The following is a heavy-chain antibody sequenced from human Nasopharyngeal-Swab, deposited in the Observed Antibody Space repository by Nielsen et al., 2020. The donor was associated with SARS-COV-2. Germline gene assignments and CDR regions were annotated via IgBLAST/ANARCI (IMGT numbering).Heavy chain of an antibody. CDR3: ARGSSSWYGIGGSRFPEFDY. CDR1: GFTFSSYA. J-gene: IGHJ4*02. D-gene: IGHD6-13*01. CDR2: ISYDGSNK. V-gene: IGHV3-30-3*01. Sequence: GESLTISCAASGFTFSSYAMHWVRQAPGKGLEWVAVISYDGSNKYYADSVKGRFTISRDNSKNTPYLQMNSLRAEDTAVYYCARGSSSWYGIGGSRFPEFDYWGQGTLVTVSS.